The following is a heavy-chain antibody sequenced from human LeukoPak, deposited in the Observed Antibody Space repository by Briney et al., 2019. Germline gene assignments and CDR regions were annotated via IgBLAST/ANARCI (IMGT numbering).Heavy chain of an antibody. CDR1: GFTFSSYN. CDR3: ARDILTGFFGN. CDR2: ISSSSTYI. Sequence: GGSLRLSCAASGFTFSSYNMNWGRQAPGRGLEWVSSISSSSTYIYYADSVTGRFTISRDNAKNSLYLQMNSLRAEDTAVYYCARDILTGFFGNWGQGTLVTVSS. J-gene: IGHJ4*02. V-gene: IGHV3-21*01. D-gene: IGHD3-9*01.